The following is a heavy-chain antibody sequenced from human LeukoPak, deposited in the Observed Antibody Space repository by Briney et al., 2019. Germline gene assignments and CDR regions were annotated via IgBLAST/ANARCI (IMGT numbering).Heavy chain of an antibody. Sequence: SETLSLTCTVSGGSISSYYWSWIRQPPGKGLEWIGYIYYSGSTNYNPSLKSRVTISVDTSKNQFSLKLSSVTAADTAVYYCARAGDYDFWSGYPNDAFDIWGQGTMVTVSS. CDR2: IYYSGST. CDR1: GGSISSYY. V-gene: IGHV4-59*08. D-gene: IGHD3-3*01. J-gene: IGHJ3*02. CDR3: ARAGDYDFWSGYPNDAFDI.